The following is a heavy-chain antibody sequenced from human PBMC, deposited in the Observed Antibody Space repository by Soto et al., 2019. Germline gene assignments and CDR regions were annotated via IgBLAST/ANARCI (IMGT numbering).Heavy chain of an antibody. J-gene: IGHJ6*02. D-gene: IGHD5-12*01. CDR2: INHSGRT. Sequence: QVQLQPWGAGLLKPSETLSLTCAVYGGSFSSYYWNWIRQPPGKGLEWIGEINHSGRTNYRPSLNNQITISLDTAKHQFSLRLSSVTAADTAVYYCARGRSMVAKLSRGFAMDVWGQGSTVTVSS. CDR3: ARGRSMVAKLSRGFAMDV. V-gene: IGHV4-34*01. CDR1: GGSFSSYY.